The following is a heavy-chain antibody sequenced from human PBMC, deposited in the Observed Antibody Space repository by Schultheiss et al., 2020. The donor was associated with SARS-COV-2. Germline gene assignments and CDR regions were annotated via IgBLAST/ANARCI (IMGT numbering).Heavy chain of an antibody. J-gene: IGHJ4*02. CDR2: ISYDGSNK. D-gene: IGHD3-3*01. V-gene: IGHV3-30*03. CDR3: ARVLAVYDFWSGYPYYFDY. CDR1: GFTFSSYA. Sequence: GGSLRLSCAASGFTFSSYAMSWIRQAPGKGLEWVAVISYDGSNKYYADSVKGRFTISRDNAKNSLYLQMNSLRAEDTAVYYCARVLAVYDFWSGYPYYFDYWGQGTLVTVSS.